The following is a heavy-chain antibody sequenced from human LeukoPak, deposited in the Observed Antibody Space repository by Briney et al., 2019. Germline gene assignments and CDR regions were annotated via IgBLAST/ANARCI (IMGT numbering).Heavy chain of an antibody. J-gene: IGHJ4*02. CDR1: GGSFSGYY. D-gene: IGHD2-8*01. V-gene: IGHV4-34*01. CDR2: INHSGST. CDR3: ARFCTNGVCYTRDY. Sequence: PPETLSLTCAVYGGSFSGYYWSWIRQPPGKGLEWIGEINHSGSTNYNPSLKSRVTISVDTSKNQFSLKLSSVTAADTAVYYCARFCTNGVCYTRDYWGQGTLVTVSS.